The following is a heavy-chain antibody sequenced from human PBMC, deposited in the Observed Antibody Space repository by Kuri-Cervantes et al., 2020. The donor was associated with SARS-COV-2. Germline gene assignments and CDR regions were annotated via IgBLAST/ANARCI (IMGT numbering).Heavy chain of an antibody. D-gene: IGHD1-26*01. CDR1: GGTFSSYT. CDR3: ARRGGTYYQSDY. J-gene: IGHJ4*02. Sequence: KVSCKASGGTFSSYTISWVRQMPGKGLEWMGIIYPGDSDTRYSPSFQGQVTISADKSISTAYLQWSSLKASDTAMYYCARRGGTYYQSDYWGQGTLVTVSS. V-gene: IGHV5-51*01. CDR2: IYPGDSDT.